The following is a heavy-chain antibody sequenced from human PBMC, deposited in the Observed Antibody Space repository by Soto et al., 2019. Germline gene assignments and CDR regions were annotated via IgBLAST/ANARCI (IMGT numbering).Heavy chain of an antibody. Sequence: GASVKVSCKASGGTFSSYAISWVRQAPGQGLEWMGWISAYNGNTNYAQKLQGRVTMTTDTSTSTAYMELRSLRSDDTAVYYCARDLDYDSSGYYRFDYWGQGTLVTVSS. CDR2: ISAYNGNT. J-gene: IGHJ4*02. V-gene: IGHV1-18*01. CDR3: ARDLDYDSSGYYRFDY. CDR1: GGTFSSYA. D-gene: IGHD3-22*01.